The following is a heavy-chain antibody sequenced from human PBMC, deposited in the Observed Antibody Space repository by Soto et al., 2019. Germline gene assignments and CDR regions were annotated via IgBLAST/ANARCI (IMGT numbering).Heavy chain of an antibody. Sequence: EVQLLESGGGLVQPGGSLRLSCAASGFTFSSYAMSWVRQAPGKGLEWVSAISGTGVGTYYADSVKGRFTISRDNSKNTLYLQMTSLRAEDTAVYYCAKWMTTVTTFPFDIWGQGTMVTVSS. CDR2: ISGTGVGT. V-gene: IGHV3-23*01. CDR3: AKWMTTVTTFPFDI. J-gene: IGHJ3*02. CDR1: GFTFSSYA. D-gene: IGHD4-17*01.